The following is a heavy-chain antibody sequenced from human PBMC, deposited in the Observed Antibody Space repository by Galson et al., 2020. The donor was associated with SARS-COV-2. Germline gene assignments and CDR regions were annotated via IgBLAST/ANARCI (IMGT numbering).Heavy chain of an antibody. CDR1: GGSISSYY. Sequence: SQTLSLTCTVPGGSISSYYWSWIRQPPGKGLEWIGYIYYSGSTNYNPSLKSRVTISVDTSKNHFSLKLSSVTAADTAVYYCAGWPFSMRVGPNYYMDVWGKGTTVTVSS. CDR2: IYYSGST. J-gene: IGHJ6*03. D-gene: IGHD2-2*01. CDR3: AGWPFSMRVGPNYYMDV. V-gene: IGHV4-59*01.